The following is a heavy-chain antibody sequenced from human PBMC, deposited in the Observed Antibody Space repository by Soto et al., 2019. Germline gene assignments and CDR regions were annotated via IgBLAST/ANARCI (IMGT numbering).Heavy chain of an antibody. Sequence: GGSLRLSCVASGFIFSTYAMHWVRQAPGKGLEWVAVISFDGNNKYYADSVKGRFTISRDNFKNTLYLQMDSLSAEDTAVYYCARAALGATSPLNYWGQGTLVTVSS. V-gene: IGHV3-30-3*01. CDR1: GFIFSTYA. CDR2: ISFDGNNK. D-gene: IGHD1-26*01. CDR3: ARAALGATSPLNY. J-gene: IGHJ4*02.